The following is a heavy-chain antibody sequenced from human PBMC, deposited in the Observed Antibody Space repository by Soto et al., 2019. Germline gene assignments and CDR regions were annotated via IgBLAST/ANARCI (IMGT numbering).Heavy chain of an antibody. D-gene: IGHD1-1*01. Sequence: QVQVVESGGGVVQPGRSLRLSCAASGFTFSSYTMYWVRQAPGKGLEGVAIIWHDGSNKYYADSVKGRFTISRDNSKNTLYLQMNSLRAEDTAVYYCVREDWNDGHYCGMGVWGQGTTVTVSS. CDR1: GFTFSSYT. V-gene: IGHV3-33*01. CDR3: VREDWNDGHYCGMGV. CDR2: IWHDGSNK. J-gene: IGHJ6*02.